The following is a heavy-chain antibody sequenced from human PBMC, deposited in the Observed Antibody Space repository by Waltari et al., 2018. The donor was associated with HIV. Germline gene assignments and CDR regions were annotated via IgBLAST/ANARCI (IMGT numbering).Heavy chain of an antibody. J-gene: IGHJ2*01. CDR3: ARRSGEYWYFDL. CDR2: MFHSGST. V-gene: IGHV4-38-2*02. CDR1: GYSISSGYY. Sequence: QVQLQESGPGLVKPSETLSLTCTVSGYSISSGYYWGWIRQPPGKGLEWIGSMFHSGSTYSNPSLKSRVTMSVDTAKNQFSLKLSSVTAADTVVYYCARRSGEYWYFDLWGRGTLVTVSS. D-gene: IGHD7-27*01.